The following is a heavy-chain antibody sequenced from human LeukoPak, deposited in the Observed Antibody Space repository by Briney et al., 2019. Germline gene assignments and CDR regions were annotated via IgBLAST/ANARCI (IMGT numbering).Heavy chain of an antibody. CDR2: IYPGDSDT. CDR3: AREGRSSSPMDY. CDR1: GYSFSSYW. D-gene: IGHD6-6*01. J-gene: IGHJ4*02. Sequence: GESLKISCKASGYSFSSYWIGWVRQMPGKGLELMGIIYPGDSDTRYTPSFQGQVTISADKSITTACLQWSSLQASDTAMYYCAREGRSSSPMDYWGQGTLVTVSS. V-gene: IGHV5-51*01.